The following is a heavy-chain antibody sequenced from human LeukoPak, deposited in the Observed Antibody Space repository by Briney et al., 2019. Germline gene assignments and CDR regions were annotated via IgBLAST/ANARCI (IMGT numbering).Heavy chain of an antibody. CDR3: AKGRVRGARGAFDI. J-gene: IGHJ3*02. CDR2: ISYDGSNK. Sequence: GRSLRLSCAASGFTFSSYAMHWVRQAPGKGLEWVAVISYDGSNKYYADSVKGRFTISRDNSKNTLYLQMNSLRAEDTALYYCAKGRVRGARGAFDIWGQGTMVTVSS. D-gene: IGHD3-10*01. CDR1: GFTFSSYA. V-gene: IGHV3-30-3*01.